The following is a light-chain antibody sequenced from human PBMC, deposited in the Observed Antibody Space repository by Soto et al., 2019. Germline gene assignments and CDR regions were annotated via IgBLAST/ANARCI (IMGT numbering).Light chain of an antibody. CDR1: SSNIGAST. Sequence: QSVLTQAPSASGTPGQRVTISCSGSSSNIGASTVSWFQQLPGTAPKLLIFSSNQRPSGVPDRFSGSKSGTSASLAISGLQSGDEADYYCATWDDSLNGPVFGGGTKVTVL. V-gene: IGLV1-44*01. CDR3: ATWDDSLNGPV. J-gene: IGLJ3*02. CDR2: SSN.